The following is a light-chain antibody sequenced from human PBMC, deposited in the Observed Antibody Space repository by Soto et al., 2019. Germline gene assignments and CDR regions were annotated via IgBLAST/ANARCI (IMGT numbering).Light chain of an antibody. Sequence: IEMTQYPSSLYASVGYRVTITCRTSQNIRSYLNWYQQRPGKAPKLLIYATSSLQSGVPSRFSGSGSGTEFTLTISSLQPDDFATYYCQQYHADPWTLGQGTKVDI. CDR3: QQYHADPWT. V-gene: IGKV1-39*01. CDR2: ATS. CDR1: QNIRSY. J-gene: IGKJ1*01.